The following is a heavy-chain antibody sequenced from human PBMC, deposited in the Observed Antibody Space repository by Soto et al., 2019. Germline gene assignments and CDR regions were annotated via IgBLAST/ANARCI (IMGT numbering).Heavy chain of an antibody. Sequence: QVQLVESGGSVVQPGRSLRLSCAASGFNFSSYVMHWVRQAPSKGLEWVAIIRYDGGNKYYADSVKGRFTISRDNSKNTLYLQMNSLRAEDMAVYYCARDGQWLPRDGLRSSYCFDYWGQGTLVTVSS. V-gene: IGHV3-33*01. D-gene: IGHD6-19*01. CDR1: GFNFSSYV. CDR2: IRYDGGNK. J-gene: IGHJ4*02. CDR3: ARDGQWLPRDGLRSSYCFDY.